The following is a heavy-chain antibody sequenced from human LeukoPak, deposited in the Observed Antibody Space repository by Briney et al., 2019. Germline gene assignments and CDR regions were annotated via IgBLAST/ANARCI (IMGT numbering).Heavy chain of an antibody. Sequence: SETLSLTCAVYGGSFSGYYWSWIRQPPGKGLEWIGEINHSGRTNYNPSLKRRVTISVDTSKNQFSLKLSSVTAADTAVYYCARGRFTGGGFGELHDWGQGTLFTVSS. J-gene: IGHJ4*02. CDR2: INHSGRT. V-gene: IGHV4-34*01. D-gene: IGHD3-10*01. CDR1: GGSFSGYY. CDR3: ARGRFTGGGFGELHD.